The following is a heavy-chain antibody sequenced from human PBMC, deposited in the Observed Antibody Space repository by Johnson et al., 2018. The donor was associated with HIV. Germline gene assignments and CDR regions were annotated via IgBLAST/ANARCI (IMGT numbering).Heavy chain of an antibody. D-gene: IGHD1-26*01. CDR3: AKDLFTEREDDVFDI. CDR1: GFTFRSYG. CDR2: IWYDGSNK. Sequence: QVQLVESGGGVVQPGRSLRLSCAASGFTFRSYGMHWVRQAPGKGLEWVAVIWYDGSNKNYADSVKGRLTISRDNSKNTLYLQMNSLRAEDTAVYYCAKDLFTEREDDVFDIWGQGTMVTVSS. J-gene: IGHJ3*02. V-gene: IGHV3-33*06.